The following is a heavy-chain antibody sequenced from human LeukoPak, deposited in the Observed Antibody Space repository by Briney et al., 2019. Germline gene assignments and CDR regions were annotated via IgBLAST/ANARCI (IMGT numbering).Heavy chain of an antibody. CDR2: ISGSDDRT. CDR3: AKVQRSDFNMNFDS. V-gene: IGHV3-23*01. J-gene: IGHJ4*02. D-gene: IGHD2-15*01. CDR1: GFTFSSYV. Sequence: GGSLRLSCAASGFTFSSYVMNWLRQAPGEGLEWVSTISGSDDRTFYADSVKGRFTISRDNSKNTVYLQMNSLRAGDTAVYYCAKVQRSDFNMNFDSWGQGTLVTVSS.